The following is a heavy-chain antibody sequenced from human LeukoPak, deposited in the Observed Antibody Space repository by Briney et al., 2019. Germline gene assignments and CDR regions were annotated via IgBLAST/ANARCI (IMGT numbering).Heavy chain of an antibody. CDR1: GFTVSSNY. V-gene: IGHV3-66*01. Sequence: GGSLRLSCAASGFTVSSNYMSWVRQAPGKGLEWVSIIYSGDSTYYTDSVKGRFTISRDNSKNTLHLQMDSLRAEDTAVYYCARCLLVQGYYYGMDVWGQGTTVTVSS. CDR3: ARCLLVQGYYYGMDV. CDR2: IYSGDST. J-gene: IGHJ6*02. D-gene: IGHD3-3*01.